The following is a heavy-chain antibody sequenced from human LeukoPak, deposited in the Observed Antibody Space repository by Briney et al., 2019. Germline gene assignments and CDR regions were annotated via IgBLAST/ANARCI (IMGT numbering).Heavy chain of an antibody. J-gene: IGHJ4*02. D-gene: IGHD3-10*01. CDR1: GGSISSSSYD. CDR3: ARRYRSGSYGD. V-gene: IGHV4-39*07. Sequence: PSETLSLTCTVSGGSISSSSYDWGWIRQPRGKGLEGIGSIYYRGPTYYNPSLTSRINISVDTSKNQFFLKLSSVTAADTAVYYCARRYRSGSYGDCGQGTLVTVSS. CDR2: IYYRGPT.